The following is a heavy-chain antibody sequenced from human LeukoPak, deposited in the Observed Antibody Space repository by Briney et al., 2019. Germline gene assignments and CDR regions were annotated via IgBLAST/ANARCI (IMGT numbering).Heavy chain of an antibody. V-gene: IGHV4-59*08. J-gene: IGHJ4*02. D-gene: IGHD3-22*01. CDR1: GGSISSYY. Sequence: SETLSLTCTVSGGSISSYYWSWIRQPPGKGLEWIVYIYYSGSTYYNPSLKSRVTISVDTSKNQFSLKLSSVTAADTAVYYCARASDYYDSSGYYRPFDYWGQGTLVTVSS. CDR2: IYYSGST. CDR3: ARASDYYDSSGYYRPFDY.